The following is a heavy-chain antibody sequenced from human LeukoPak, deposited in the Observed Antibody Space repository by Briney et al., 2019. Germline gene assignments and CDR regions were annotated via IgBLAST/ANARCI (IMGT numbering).Heavy chain of an antibody. CDR3: ARGRRQLRGVYFDY. V-gene: IGHV1-8*01. CDR1: GYTFTSYD. Sequence: ASVKVSCKASGYTFTSYDINWVRQATGQGLEWMGWMNPNSGNTGYAQKFQGRVTMTRNTSISTAYMELSSLRSDDTAVYYCARGRRQLRGVYFDYWGQGTLVTVSS. CDR2: MNPNSGNT. J-gene: IGHJ4*02. D-gene: IGHD6-6*01.